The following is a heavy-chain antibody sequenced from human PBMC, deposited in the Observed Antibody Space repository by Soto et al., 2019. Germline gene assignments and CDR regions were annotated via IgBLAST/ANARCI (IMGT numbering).Heavy chain of an antibody. J-gene: IGHJ6*02. CDR1: GGTFSSYA. Sequence: SVKVSCKASGGTFSSYAISWVRQAPGQGLEWMGGIIPIFGTANYAQKFQGRVTITADESTSTAYMELSSLRSEDTAVYYCARDDKSSGWYPGYYYYYGMDVWGPGTTVTVSS. CDR3: ARDDKSSGWYPGYYYYYGMDV. CDR2: IIPIFGTA. D-gene: IGHD6-19*01. V-gene: IGHV1-69*13.